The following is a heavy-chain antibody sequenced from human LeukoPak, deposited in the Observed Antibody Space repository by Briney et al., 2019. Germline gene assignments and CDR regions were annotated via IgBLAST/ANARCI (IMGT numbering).Heavy chain of an antibody. CDR3: ATADITGTTIKGYYYYYMDV. Sequence: GASVKVSCKVSGYTLTELSMHWVRQAPGKGLEWMGGFDPEDGETIYAQKFQGRVTMTEDTSTDTAYMELSSLRSEDTAVYYCATADITGTTIKGYYYYYMDVWGKGTTVTVSS. J-gene: IGHJ6*03. CDR2: FDPEDGET. V-gene: IGHV1-24*01. CDR1: GYTLTELS. D-gene: IGHD1-7*01.